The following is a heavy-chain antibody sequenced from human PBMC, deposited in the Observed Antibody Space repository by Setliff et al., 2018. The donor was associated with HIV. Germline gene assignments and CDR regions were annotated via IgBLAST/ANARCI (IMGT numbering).Heavy chain of an antibody. Sequence: SLRLSCAASGFTFSSYNMNWVRQAPGKGLEWVSSITSSGRYIYYADSVKGRFTISKDNAQNLLSLQMDSLSPEDTAVYYCARPYSSSWYLGMDVWGQGTTVTVSS. D-gene: IGHD6-13*01. CDR3: ARPYSSSWYLGMDV. CDR2: ITSSGRYI. CDR1: GFTFSSYN. J-gene: IGHJ6*02. V-gene: IGHV3-21*01.